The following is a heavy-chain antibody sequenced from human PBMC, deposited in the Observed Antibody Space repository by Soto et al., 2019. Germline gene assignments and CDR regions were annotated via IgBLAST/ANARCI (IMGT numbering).Heavy chain of an antibody. CDR1: GGTFSNYA. V-gene: IGHV1-69*12. CDR2: IILPFGTA. J-gene: IGHJ4*02. CDR3: ARRPVSAGYFDY. Sequence: QVRLVQSGAEVKKPGSSVKVSCKASGGTFSNYAISWVRQAPGQGLEWMGGIILPFGTANYAQKFQGRVTITADESMTTAYIELSCIRSVDTAVYYCARRPVSAGYFDYWCQGTLVTVSS.